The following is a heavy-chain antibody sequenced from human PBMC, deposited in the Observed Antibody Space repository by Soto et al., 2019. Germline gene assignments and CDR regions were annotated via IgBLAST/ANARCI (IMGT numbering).Heavy chain of an antibody. CDR2: ISAYNGNT. D-gene: IGHD4-17*01. J-gene: IGHJ4*02. CDR3: ARGPSPTVTTLFDY. Sequence: ASVKVSCKASGYTFTSYGIRWVRQAPGQGLEWMGWISAYNGNTNYAQKLQGRVTITTDTSTSTAYMELRSLRSDDTAVYYCARGPSPTVTTLFDYWGQGTLVTVSS. V-gene: IGHV1-18*01. CDR1: GYTFTSYG.